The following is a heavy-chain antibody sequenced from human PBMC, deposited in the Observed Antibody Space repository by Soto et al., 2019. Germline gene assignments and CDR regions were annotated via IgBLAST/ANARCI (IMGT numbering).Heavy chain of an antibody. CDR3: GGWGGGSWYGYYFDY. CDR1: GGSISSSNW. J-gene: IGHJ4*02. D-gene: IGHD6-13*01. V-gene: IGHV4-4*02. CDR2: IYHSGST. Sequence: QVQLQESGPGLVKPSGTLSLTCAVSGGSISSSNWWSWVRQPPGKGLEWIGEIYHSGSTNYNPSLKSRVTISVDKSTNQFSLRRRSVTAADPAVYYCGGWGGGSWYGYYFDYWGQGTLVTVSS.